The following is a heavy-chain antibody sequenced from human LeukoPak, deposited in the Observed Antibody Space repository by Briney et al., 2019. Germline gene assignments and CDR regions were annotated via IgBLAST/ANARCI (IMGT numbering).Heavy chain of an antibody. D-gene: IGHD3-10*01. V-gene: IGHV4-34*01. CDR1: GGSFSGYY. CDR2: INHSGST. CDR3: ARGGYYGSGNDFRFDP. Sequence: SETLSLTCAVYGGSFSGYYWSWIRQPPGKGLEWIGEINHSGSTNYNPSLKSRVTISVDTSKNQFSLKLSSVTAADTAVYYCARGGYYGSGNDFRFDPWGQGALVTVSS. J-gene: IGHJ5*02.